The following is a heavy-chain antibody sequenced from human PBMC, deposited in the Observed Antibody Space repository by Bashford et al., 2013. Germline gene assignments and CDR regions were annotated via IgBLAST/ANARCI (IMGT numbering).Heavy chain of an antibody. CDR2: IGNKAYSYST. J-gene: IGHJ4*02. V-gene: IGHV3-72*01. Sequence: VRQGSRKGLEWVGRIGNKAYSYSTEYAASVRGRFTISRDDSRNSLYLQMNSLKTEDTAVYYCARVGYSSPVDYWGQGTLVTVSS. D-gene: IGHD6-19*01. CDR3: ARVGYSSPVDY.